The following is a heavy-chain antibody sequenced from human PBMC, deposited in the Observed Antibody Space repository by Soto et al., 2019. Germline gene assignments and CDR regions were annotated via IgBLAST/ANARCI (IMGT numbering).Heavy chain of an antibody. J-gene: IGHJ4*02. Sequence: QVQLQESGPGLVKPSQTLSITCTVSGGSISSGGYYWRWIRQHPGKGLEWIGYIYYSWSTYYNPSLMSRVTISVDTSKTQFSRKLSSVTAADTAVYYCARVTITIFGVHPPGAIDYWGQGTLVTVSS. D-gene: IGHD3-3*01. CDR1: GGSISSGGYY. V-gene: IGHV4-31*03. CDR2: IYYSWST. CDR3: ARVTITIFGVHPPGAIDY.